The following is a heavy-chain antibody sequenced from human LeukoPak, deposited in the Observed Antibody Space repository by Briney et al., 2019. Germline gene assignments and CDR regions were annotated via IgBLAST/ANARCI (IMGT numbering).Heavy chain of an antibody. Sequence: PGGSLRLSCAASGFTFDDYAMHWVRQAPGKGLEWVAAISYEGSNRYYADSVKGRFTIFKDNSKNTLYVQMNGLRAEDTAVYYCGRGSAGFEELLIDYWGQGTLVTVSS. CDR2: ISYEGSNR. J-gene: IGHJ4*02. CDR3: GRGSAGFEELLIDY. V-gene: IGHV3-30-3*01. D-gene: IGHD3-10*01. CDR1: GFTFDDYA.